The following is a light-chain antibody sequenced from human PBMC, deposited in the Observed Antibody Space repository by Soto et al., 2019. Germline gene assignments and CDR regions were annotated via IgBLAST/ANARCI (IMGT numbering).Light chain of an antibody. J-gene: IGLJ7*01. V-gene: IGLV2-14*03. CDR2: DVT. CDR3: RSYTSSNLPV. Sequence: QSALTQPASVSGSPGQSITISCTGTSSDVGGYNYVSWYQHHPGKAPKLMIYDVTNRPSGVSNRFSGSKSGNTASLTISGLEAEYEADYYCRSYTSSNLPVFGGGTQLPVL. CDR1: SSDVGGYNY.